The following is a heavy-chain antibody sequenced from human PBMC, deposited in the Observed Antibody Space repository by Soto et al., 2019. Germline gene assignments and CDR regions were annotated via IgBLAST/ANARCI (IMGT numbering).Heavy chain of an antibody. CDR2: IIPIFGTA. J-gene: IGHJ4*02. CDR3: EGGRLSRSVDCWFLYYFDY. V-gene: IGHV1-69*01. D-gene: IGHD2-21*01. Sequence: QVQLVQSGAEVKKPGSSVKVSCKASGGTFSSYAISWVRQAPGQVLEWMGGIIPIFGTANYAQKFQGRVTITADESTRPDYMEQRRLRSEDKAVYYCEGGRLSRSVDCWFLYYFDYGGQGALVTVSS. CDR1: GGTFSSYA.